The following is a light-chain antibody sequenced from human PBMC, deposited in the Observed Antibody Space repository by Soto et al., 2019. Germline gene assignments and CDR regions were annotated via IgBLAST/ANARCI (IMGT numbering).Light chain of an antibody. J-gene: IGLJ2*01. Sequence: QSALTQPASVSGSPGQSITISCTGTSSDVGGYNYVSWYQQHPGKAPKLMIYDVSNRPSGVSNRFSGSKSGNTASLTISGLPAENETDYYCSSYTRSSTTVVFGGGTKLTV. CDR3: SSYTRSSTTVV. V-gene: IGLV2-14*01. CDR2: DVS. CDR1: SSDVGGYNY.